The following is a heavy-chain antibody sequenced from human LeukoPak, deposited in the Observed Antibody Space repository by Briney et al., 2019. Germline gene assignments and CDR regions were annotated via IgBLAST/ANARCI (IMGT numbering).Heavy chain of an antibody. Sequence: PSETLSLTCTVSGGSISSYYWSWIRQPPGKGLEWIGYIYYSGSTNYNPSLKSRVTISVDTSKNQFSLKLSSVTAADTAVYYCARSTIFGVPDYWGQGTLVTVSS. CDR1: GGSISSYY. D-gene: IGHD3-3*01. CDR2: IYYSGST. V-gene: IGHV4-59*08. J-gene: IGHJ4*02. CDR3: ARSTIFGVPDY.